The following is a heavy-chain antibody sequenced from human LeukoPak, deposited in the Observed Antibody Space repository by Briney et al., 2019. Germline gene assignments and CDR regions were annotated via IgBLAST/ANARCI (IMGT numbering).Heavy chain of an antibody. CDR3: ARVGHTAMVSKQTNYYYYYMDV. Sequence: ASVKVSCKASGYTFTGYYMHWVRQAPGQGLEWMGWINPNSGGTNYAQKFQGRVTMTRDTSISTAYMELSRLRSDDTAVYYCARVGHTAMVSKQTNYYYYYMDVWGKGTTVTISS. CDR2: INPNSGGT. D-gene: IGHD5-18*01. V-gene: IGHV1-2*02. CDR1: GYTFTGYY. J-gene: IGHJ6*03.